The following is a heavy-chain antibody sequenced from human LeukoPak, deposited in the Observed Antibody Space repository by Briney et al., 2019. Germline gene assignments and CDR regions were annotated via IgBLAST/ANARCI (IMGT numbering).Heavy chain of an antibody. J-gene: IGHJ3*02. CDR1: GFTFSSYS. V-gene: IGHV3-48*01. CDR2: ISSSSSTI. CDR3: AREQGAFDI. Sequence: GGSLRLSCAASGFTFSSYSMNWVRQAPGKGLEWVSYISSSSSTIYYADSVKGRFTISRDNAKNSLYLQMNSLRAEDTAVYYCAREQGAFDIWGQGTMVTVSS.